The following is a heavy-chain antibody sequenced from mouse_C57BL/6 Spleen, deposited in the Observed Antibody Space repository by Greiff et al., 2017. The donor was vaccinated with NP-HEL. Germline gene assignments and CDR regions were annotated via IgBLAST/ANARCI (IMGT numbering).Heavy chain of an antibody. J-gene: IGHJ4*01. CDR1: GYTFTSYW. CDR2: LHPNSGSS. CDR3: ARSNWDAYYYAMDY. D-gene: IGHD4-1*01. V-gene: IGHV1-64*01. Sequence: QVQLQQPGAELVKPGASVKLSCKASGYTFTSYWMHWVKQRPGQGLEWIGMLHPNSGSSNYTAKFKNKATLTVDKSSSTADMHLSSLTSEDSAVYYCARSNWDAYYYAMDYWGQGTSVTVSS.